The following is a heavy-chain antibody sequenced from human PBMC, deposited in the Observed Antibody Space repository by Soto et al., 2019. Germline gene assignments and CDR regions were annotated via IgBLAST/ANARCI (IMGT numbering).Heavy chain of an antibody. CDR2: INAGNGNT. J-gene: IGHJ6*02. CDR3: ARVYPYCTNGVCYTNPYYYYGMDV. V-gene: IGHV1-3*01. Sequence: ASVKVSCKASGYTFTSYAMHWVRQAPGQRLEWMGWINAGNGNTKYSQKFQGRVTITRDTSASTAYMELSSLRSEDTAVYYCARVYPYCTNGVCYTNPYYYYGMDVWGQGTTVTVSS. CDR1: GYTFTSYA. D-gene: IGHD2-8*01.